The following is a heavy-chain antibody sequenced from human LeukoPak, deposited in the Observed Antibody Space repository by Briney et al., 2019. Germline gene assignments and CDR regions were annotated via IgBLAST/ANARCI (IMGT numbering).Heavy chain of an antibody. CDR3: ARDVVVVPAAIHYGMDV. Sequence: SETMAITCAVYGGSFSDYFWGWIRQPPVKGLESIGEINYSGRTYYNPSLKSRVTISVGTSKNQFSLNLSSVTAADTAVYYCARDVVVVPAAIHYGMDVWGQGTTVTVSS. J-gene: IGHJ6*02. CDR1: GGSFSDYF. V-gene: IGHV4-34*01. D-gene: IGHD2-2*01. CDR2: INYSGRT.